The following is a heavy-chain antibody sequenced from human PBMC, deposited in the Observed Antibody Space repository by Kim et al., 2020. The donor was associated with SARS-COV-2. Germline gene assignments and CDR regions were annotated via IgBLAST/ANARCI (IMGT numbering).Heavy chain of an antibody. J-gene: IGHJ3*02. D-gene: IGHD2-21*02. Sequence: GESLKISCKGSGYSFTNYWINWVRQMPGKGLEWMGKVHPTDSYTNYNPSFQGLVTISTDKSISTAYLQWSSLKASDTAMYYCAITPSFVVLTTTPNTFNIWGQGTMVTVSS. CDR1: GYSFTNYW. CDR3: AITPSFVVLTTTPNTFNI. V-gene: IGHV5-10-1*01. CDR2: VHPTDSYT.